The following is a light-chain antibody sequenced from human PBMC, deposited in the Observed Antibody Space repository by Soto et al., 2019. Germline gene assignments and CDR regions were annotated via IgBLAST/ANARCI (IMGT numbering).Light chain of an antibody. Sequence: QSVLTQPPSASGTPGQRVTISCSGSSSNIGSNTVNWYQQLPGTAPKLLIYSNNQRPSGVPDRFSGSKSGTSASLAISGLHSEDEADYYCASWDDSLNGPVFVGGTKLTVL. CDR2: SNN. CDR1: SSNIGSNT. J-gene: IGLJ3*02. V-gene: IGLV1-44*01. CDR3: ASWDDSLNGPV.